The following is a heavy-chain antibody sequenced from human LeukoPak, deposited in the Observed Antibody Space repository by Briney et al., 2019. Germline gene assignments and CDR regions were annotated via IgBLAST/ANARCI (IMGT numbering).Heavy chain of an antibody. V-gene: IGHV3-33*01. D-gene: IGHD3-10*01. CDR1: GFTFSSSV. CDR2: IWYDGGTK. CDR3: ASQRGGFGGNYYYYMDV. Sequence: GGSLRLSCAASGFTFSSSVMHWVRQAPGQGLEWVALIWYDGGTKHYADSVKGRFTSSRDNSNNTLFLQMSSLRAEDTAVYYCASQRGGFGGNYYYYMDVWGKGTTVIVSS. J-gene: IGHJ6*03.